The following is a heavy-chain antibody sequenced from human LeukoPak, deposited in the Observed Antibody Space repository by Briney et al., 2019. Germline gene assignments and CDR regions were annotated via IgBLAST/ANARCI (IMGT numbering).Heavy chain of an antibody. CDR1: GFTFKTYS. V-gene: IGHV3-48*01. Sequence: GGSLRLSCAASGFTFKTYSMNWVRQAPGKGLEWVSYISSSSSTIYYADSVKGRFTISRDNAKNSLYLQMNSLRAEDTAVYYCARDRTNYYSYYMDVWGKGTTVTVSS. J-gene: IGHJ6*03. D-gene: IGHD3/OR15-3a*01. CDR2: ISSSSSTI. CDR3: ARDRTNYYSYYMDV.